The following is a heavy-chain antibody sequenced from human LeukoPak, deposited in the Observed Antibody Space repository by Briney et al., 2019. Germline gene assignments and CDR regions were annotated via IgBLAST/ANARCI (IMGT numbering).Heavy chain of an antibody. CDR3: ASGQFWSGYYYDY. J-gene: IGHJ4*02. CDR1: GFTFSNFW. D-gene: IGHD3-3*01. CDR2: IDSDGSST. V-gene: IGHV3-74*01. Sequence: TGGSLRLSCAASGFTFSNFWMHWVRQAPGKGLVWVSRIDSDGSSTSYADSVKGRFTISRDNAKNTLYLQMNSLRAEDTAVYYCASGQFWSGYYYDYWGQGTLVTVSS.